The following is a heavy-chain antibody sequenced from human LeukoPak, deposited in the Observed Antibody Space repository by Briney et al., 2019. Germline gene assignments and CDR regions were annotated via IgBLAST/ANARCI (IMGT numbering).Heavy chain of an antibody. V-gene: IGHV3-72*01. D-gene: IGHD1-26*01. CDR3: TKEILGATGIVDY. J-gene: IGHJ4*02. CDR1: GFTFSDHY. Sequence: PGGSLRLSCAASGFTFSDHYMDWVRQAPGKVLEWVGRTRSKANSYITEYAASVKGRFNISRDDSKNSLYLQMNSLKTEDTAVYYCTKEILGATGIVDYWGQGTLVTVSS. CDR2: TRSKANSYIT.